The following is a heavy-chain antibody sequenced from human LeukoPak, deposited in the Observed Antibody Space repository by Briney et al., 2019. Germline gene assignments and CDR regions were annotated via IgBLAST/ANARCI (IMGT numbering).Heavy chain of an antibody. J-gene: IGHJ6*03. CDR3: ARVRGAVAHTRDYYYMDV. CDR1: GFTFSSYS. D-gene: IGHD6-19*01. Sequence: GGSLRLSCAASGFTFSSYSMNWVRQAPGKGLAWVSSIVSSASNTYYADSVKGRFTISRDNAKNSLYLQMNSLRAEDTAVYYCARVRGAVAHTRDYYYMDVWGKGATVTVSS. CDR2: IVSSASNT. V-gene: IGHV3-21*01.